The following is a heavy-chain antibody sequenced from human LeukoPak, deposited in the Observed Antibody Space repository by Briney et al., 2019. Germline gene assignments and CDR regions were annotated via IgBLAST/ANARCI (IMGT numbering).Heavy chain of an antibody. D-gene: IGHD2-2*02. V-gene: IGHV3-23*01. CDR3: AKGFGLPAAIGGFDY. CDR2: ISGSGGST. CDR1: GVTFSSYE. J-gene: IGHJ4*02. Sequence: GGSLRLSCAASGVTFSSYEMNWVRQAPGKGLEWVSAISGSGGSTYYADSVKGRFTISRDNSKNTLYLQMNSLRAEDTAVYYCAKGFGLPAAIGGFDYWGQGTLVTVPS.